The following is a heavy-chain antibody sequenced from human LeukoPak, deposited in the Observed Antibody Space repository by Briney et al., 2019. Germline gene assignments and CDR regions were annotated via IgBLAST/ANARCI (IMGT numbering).Heavy chain of an antibody. V-gene: IGHV1-8*01. CDR2: MNPNSGNT. CDR3: AADCSGGSCYPDAFDI. D-gene: IGHD2-15*01. CDR1: GYTFTSYD. Sequence: ASVKVSCKASGYTFTSYDINWVRQATGRGLEWMGWMNPNSGNTGYAQKFQGRVTMTRNTSISTAYMELSSLRSEDTAVYYCAADCSGGSCYPDAFDIWGQGTMVTVSS. J-gene: IGHJ3*02.